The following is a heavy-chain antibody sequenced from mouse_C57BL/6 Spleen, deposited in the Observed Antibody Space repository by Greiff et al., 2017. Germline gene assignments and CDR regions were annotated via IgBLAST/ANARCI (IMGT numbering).Heavy chain of an antibody. J-gene: IGHJ2*01. CDR2: INPNTGGT. CDR3: ASWGPANYFDY. D-gene: IGHD4-1*01. Sequence: EVQLQQSGPELVKPGASVKMSCKASGYTFTDYNMHWVKQSHGKSLEWIGYINPNTGGTSYNQKFKGKATLTVNKSSSTAYMELRSLTSEDSAVYYCASWGPANYFDYWGQGTTLTVSS. CDR1: GYTFTDYN. V-gene: IGHV1-22*01.